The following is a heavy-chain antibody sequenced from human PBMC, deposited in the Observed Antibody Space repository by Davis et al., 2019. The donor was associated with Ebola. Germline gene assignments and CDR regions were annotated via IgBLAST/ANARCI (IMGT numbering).Heavy chain of an antibody. V-gene: IGHV4-59*01. D-gene: IGHD6-19*01. CDR1: GFTFSSYW. Sequence: ESLKISCAASGFTFSSYWMSWVRQPPGKGLEWIGSIYYSGSTNYNPSLKSRVTISVDTSKNQFSLKLSSVTAADTAVYYCARGRYDSSGWYYFDYWGQGTLVTVSS. CDR3: ARGRYDSSGWYYFDY. CDR2: IYYSGST. J-gene: IGHJ4*02.